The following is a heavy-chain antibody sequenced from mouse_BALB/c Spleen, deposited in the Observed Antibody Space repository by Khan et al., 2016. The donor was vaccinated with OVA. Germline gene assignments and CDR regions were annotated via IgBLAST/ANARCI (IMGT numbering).Heavy chain of an antibody. CDR1: GYTFTDNW. D-gene: IGHD2-3*01. Sequence: VQLQQSGAELVRPGASVTLSCKASGYTFTDNWMNWFKQRPEQGLEWIVRIDPYDTDTHYNQKFKDKAILTVDKSSSPAYMQLSNLTSEDSAVYDCAGDGYYEYYYAMDDWGQGTTVTVSS. J-gene: IGHJ4*01. CDR3: AGDGYYEYYYAMDD. V-gene: IGHV1-74*01. CDR2: IDPYDTDT.